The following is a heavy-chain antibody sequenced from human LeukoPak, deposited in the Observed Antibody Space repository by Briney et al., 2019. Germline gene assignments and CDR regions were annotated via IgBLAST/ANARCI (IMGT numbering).Heavy chain of an antibody. D-gene: IGHD4-11*01. CDR2: IYHSGST. CDR3: ARRMTTVKHYSDY. V-gene: IGHV4-38-2*01. CDR1: GYSISSGYY. J-gene: IGHJ4*02. Sequence: SSVTLSLTRAVTGYSISSGYYWGWIRQPPGKGLEWIGSIYHSGSTYYNPSLKSRVTISVDTSKNQFSLKLISVTAADTAVYYCARRMTTVKHYSDYCGQGTLVTVSS.